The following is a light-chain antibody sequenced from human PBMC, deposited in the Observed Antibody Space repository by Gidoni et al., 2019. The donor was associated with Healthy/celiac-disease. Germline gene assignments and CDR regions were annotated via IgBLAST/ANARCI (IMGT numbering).Light chain of an antibody. V-gene: IGLV1-47*02. CDR2: SNN. Sequence: QSVLTQPPSASGPPGQRVTISCSGSSSNIGSNYVYWYPQLPGTAPKLLIYSNNPRPSGVPDRFAGSKSGTSASLAISGLRSEDEADYYCAAWDDSLSGWVCGGGTKLTVL. CDR1: SSNIGSNY. J-gene: IGLJ3*02. CDR3: AAWDDSLSGWV.